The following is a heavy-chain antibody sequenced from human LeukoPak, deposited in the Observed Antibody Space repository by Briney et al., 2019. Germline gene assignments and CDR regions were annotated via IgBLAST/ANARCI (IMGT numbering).Heavy chain of an antibody. D-gene: IGHD2-15*01. Sequence: GESLKISCKGSGYSFTGYWITWVRQMPGKGLEWMGRIDPSDSSTNYSPSFQGHVTISADKSISTAYLQWSSLKASDTAMYYCARHLAAILYRWGQGTLVTVSS. J-gene: IGHJ4*02. CDR2: IDPSDSST. CDR3: ARHLAAILYR. V-gene: IGHV5-10-1*01. CDR1: GYSFTGYW.